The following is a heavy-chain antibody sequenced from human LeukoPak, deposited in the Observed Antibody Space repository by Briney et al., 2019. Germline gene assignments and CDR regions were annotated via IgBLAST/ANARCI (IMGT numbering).Heavy chain of an antibody. CDR3: ARDWSMTTLDY. CDR2: INPNSGGT. D-gene: IGHD4-17*01. V-gene: IGHV1-2*06. Sequence: ASVKVSCKASGYTFIGYYMHWVRQAPGQGLEWMGRINPNSGGTDYAQKFQGRVTMTRDSSISIAYLEFGSLRSDDTAVYYCARDWSMTTLDYWGQGTLVTVSS. J-gene: IGHJ4*02. CDR1: GYTFIGYY.